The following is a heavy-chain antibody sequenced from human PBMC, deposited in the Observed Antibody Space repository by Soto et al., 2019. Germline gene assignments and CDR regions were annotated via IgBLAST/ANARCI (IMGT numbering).Heavy chain of an antibody. CDR1: GGTFSSYA. J-gene: IGHJ4*02. D-gene: IGHD4-4*01. CDR2: IIPIFGTA. CDR3: ATVASNYGGFGY. V-gene: IGHV1-69*12. Sequence: QVQLVQSGAEVKKPGSSVKVSCKASGGTFSSYAISWVRQAPGQGLEWMGGIIPIFGTANYAQKFQGRVTITADESTSTAYTELSILRSEDTAVYYCATVASNYGGFGYWGQGTLVTVSS.